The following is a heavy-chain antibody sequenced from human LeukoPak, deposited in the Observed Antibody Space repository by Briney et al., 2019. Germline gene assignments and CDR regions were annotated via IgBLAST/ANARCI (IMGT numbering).Heavy chain of an antibody. J-gene: IGHJ4*02. V-gene: IGHV4-39*01. CDR2: IFYSGST. CDR1: GDSISSSTYY. D-gene: IGHD2-2*01. Sequence: KPSETLSLTCTVSGDSISSSTYYWGWIRQPPGKGLEWIGSIFYSGSTYYNPSLKSRVTISVDTSKNQFPLKLRSVTAADTAVYYCARHGGPRSNSFQLPLDYWGQGTLVTVSS. CDR3: ARHGGPRSNSFQLPLDY.